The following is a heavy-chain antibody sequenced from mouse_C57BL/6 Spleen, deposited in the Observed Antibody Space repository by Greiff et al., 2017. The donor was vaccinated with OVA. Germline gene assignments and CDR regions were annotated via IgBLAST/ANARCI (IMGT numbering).Heavy chain of an antibody. CDR2: INYDGSST. V-gene: IGHV5-16*01. Sequence: EVMLVESEGGLVQPGSSMKLSCTASGFTFSDYYMAWVRQVPEKGLEWVANINYDGSSTYYLDSLKSRFIISRDNAKNILYLQMSSLKSEDTATYYCARGGYYYGSSPYYFDYWGQGTTLTVSS. CDR3: ARGGYYYGSSPYYFDY. J-gene: IGHJ2*01. CDR1: GFTFSDYY. D-gene: IGHD1-1*01.